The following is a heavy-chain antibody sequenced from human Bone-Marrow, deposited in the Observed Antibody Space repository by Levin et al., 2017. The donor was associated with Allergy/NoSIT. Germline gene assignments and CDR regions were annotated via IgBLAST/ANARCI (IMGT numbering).Heavy chain of an antibody. J-gene: IGHJ6*02. V-gene: IGHV4-59*01. CDR2: IYYSGST. CDR1: GGSISSYY. Sequence: PSETLSLTCTVSGGSISSYYWSWIRQPPGKGLEWIGCIYYSGSTKYNPSLKSRVTISLDTSKNQLSLKLSSVTAADTAVYYSARDRVIVGDTNYNYGMDVWGQGTTVTVSS. D-gene: IGHD1-26*01. CDR3: ARDRVIVGDTNYNYGMDV.